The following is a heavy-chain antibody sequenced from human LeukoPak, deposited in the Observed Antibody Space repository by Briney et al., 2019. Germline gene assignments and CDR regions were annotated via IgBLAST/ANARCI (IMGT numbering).Heavy chain of an antibody. V-gene: IGHV3-33*08. D-gene: IGHD5-24*01. CDR2: IWYDGSNK. Sequence: GGSLRLSCAASGFTFNTYAMSWVRQAPGKGLEWVAVIWYDGSNKYYADSVKGRFTISRDNSQNTLYLQMNSLRAEDTAVYNCARGGRDGFNISLLDYWGQGILVTVSS. J-gene: IGHJ4*02. CDR3: ARGGRDGFNISLLDY. CDR1: GFTFNTYA.